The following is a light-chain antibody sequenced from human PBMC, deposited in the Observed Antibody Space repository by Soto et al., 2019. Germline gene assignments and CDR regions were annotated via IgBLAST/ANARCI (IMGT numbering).Light chain of an antibody. V-gene: IGLV2-11*01. CDR2: DVS. CDR3: CSYAGSDI. J-gene: IGLJ2*01. CDR1: SSDVGGYNY. Sequence: QSALTQPRSVSGSPGQSVTISCTGTSSDVGGYNYVSWYQQHPGKAPKLMIYDVSKRPSGVPDRFSGSKSGNTASLTISGLQAEDEADYYCCSYAGSDIXGGGTKLTVL.